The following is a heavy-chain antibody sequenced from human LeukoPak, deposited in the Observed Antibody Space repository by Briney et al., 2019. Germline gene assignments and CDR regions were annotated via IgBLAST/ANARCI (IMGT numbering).Heavy chain of an antibody. V-gene: IGHV3-21*01. J-gene: IGHJ4*02. CDR3: ARGSRTYYDSSPLQYFDY. CDR1: GFTFSTYS. CDR2: ISSSSSYI. D-gene: IGHD3-22*01. Sequence: GGSLRLSCAASGFTFSTYSMNWVRQAPGKGLEWVSSISSSSSYIYYADSVKGRFTISRDNAKNSLYLQMNSLRAEDTAVYYCARGSRTYYDSSPLQYFDYWGQGTLVTVSS.